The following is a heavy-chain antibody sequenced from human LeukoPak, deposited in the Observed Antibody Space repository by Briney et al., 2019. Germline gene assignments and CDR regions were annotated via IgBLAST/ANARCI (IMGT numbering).Heavy chain of an antibody. D-gene: IGHD6-13*01. Sequence: GRSLRLSCAASVFTFDDYAMHWVRQAPGKGLEWVSLISWDGGSTHYADSVKGRFTISRDNSKNSLNLQINSLRAEDTALYYCAKDIRGSTSRYGLDYGNQGMLVTVSS. CDR2: ISWDGGST. J-gene: IGHJ4*02. V-gene: IGHV3-43D*03. CDR1: VFTFDDYA. CDR3: AKDIRGSTSRYGLDY.